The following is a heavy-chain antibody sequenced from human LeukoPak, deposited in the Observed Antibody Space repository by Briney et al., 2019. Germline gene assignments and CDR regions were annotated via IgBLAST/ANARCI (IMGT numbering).Heavy chain of an antibody. Sequence: GGSLRLSCAASGFTFSSSGMHWVRQAPGKGLEWVAYIRYDGTIKYHADSVKGRFTVSRDNSKNTLYLKMDSLRPEDTAVYHRTKPASGSARERFEYWGQGTLVTVSS. V-gene: IGHV3-30*02. J-gene: IGHJ4*02. D-gene: IGHD1-26*01. CDR1: GFTFSSSG. CDR3: TKPASGSARERFEY. CDR2: IRYDGTIK.